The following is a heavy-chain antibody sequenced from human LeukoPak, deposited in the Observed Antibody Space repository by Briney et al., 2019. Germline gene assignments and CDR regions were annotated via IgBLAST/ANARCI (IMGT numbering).Heavy chain of an antibody. Sequence: GGSLRLSCAASGFTFSSYEMNWVRQAPGKGLEWVSATSSSDAGTYHADSVKGRFTISRDNSKNTLYLQMNSLRAEDTAVYYCARERVDGDYALDYWGQGTLVTVSS. CDR3: ARERVDGDYALDY. CDR1: GFTFSSYE. J-gene: IGHJ4*02. V-gene: IGHV3-23*01. D-gene: IGHD4-17*01. CDR2: TSSSDAGT.